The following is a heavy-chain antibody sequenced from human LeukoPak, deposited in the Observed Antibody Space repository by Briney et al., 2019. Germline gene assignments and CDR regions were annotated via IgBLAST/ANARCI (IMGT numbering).Heavy chain of an antibody. Sequence: GGSLRLSCAASGFTFSSYGLHWVRQAPGKGLEWVAVIWYDGSNKYYADSVKGRFTISRDNSKNTLYLQMNSLRAEDTAVYYCAKTQLLYPQYYYYYGMDVWGQGTTVTVSS. CDR1: GFTFSSYG. CDR3: AKTQLLYPQYYYYYGMDV. D-gene: IGHD2-2*02. V-gene: IGHV3-33*06. J-gene: IGHJ6*02. CDR2: IWYDGSNK.